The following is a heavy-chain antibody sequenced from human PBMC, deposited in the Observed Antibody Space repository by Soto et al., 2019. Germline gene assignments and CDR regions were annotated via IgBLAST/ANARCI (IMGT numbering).Heavy chain of an antibody. V-gene: IGHV3-30-3*01. CDR2: ISYDGSNK. J-gene: IGHJ5*02. Sequence: GGSLRLSCAASGFTFSSYAMHWVRQAPGKGLEWVAVISYDGSNKYYADSVKGRFTISRDNSKNTLYLQMNSLRAEDTAVYYCARDGAYSSSWYSGAGCFDPWCQGTLRTVSS. D-gene: IGHD6-13*01. CDR3: ARDGAYSSSWYSGAGCFDP. CDR1: GFTFSSYA.